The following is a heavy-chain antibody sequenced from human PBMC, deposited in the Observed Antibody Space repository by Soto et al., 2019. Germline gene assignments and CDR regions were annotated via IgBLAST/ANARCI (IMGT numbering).Heavy chain of an antibody. CDR2: ISSSSSTI. CDR1: GFTFSSYS. V-gene: IGHV3-48*02. J-gene: IGHJ3*02. CDR3: ARGIAVARSYAFDI. Sequence: EVQLVESGGGLVQPGGSLRLSCAASGFTFSSYSMNWVRQAPGKGLEWVSYISSSSSTIYYADSVKGRFTISRDNAKNSLYLQMNSLRDEDTAVYYCARGIAVARSYAFDIWGQGTMVTVSS. D-gene: IGHD6-19*01.